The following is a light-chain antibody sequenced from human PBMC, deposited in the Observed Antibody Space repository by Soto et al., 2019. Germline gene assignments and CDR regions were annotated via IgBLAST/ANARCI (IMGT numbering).Light chain of an antibody. V-gene: IGKV3-15*01. J-gene: IGKJ1*01. CDR2: GAS. CDR3: LQYNDWPRT. Sequence: IMMTQSPDTLSVSPGERVTLSCRASQSVSTNLAWYQHKPGQAPRLLIYGASTGASGIPVRFSGSGSGTEFTLTISILLPEDFAVYYCLQYNDWPRTFGQGTKVDIK. CDR1: QSVSTN.